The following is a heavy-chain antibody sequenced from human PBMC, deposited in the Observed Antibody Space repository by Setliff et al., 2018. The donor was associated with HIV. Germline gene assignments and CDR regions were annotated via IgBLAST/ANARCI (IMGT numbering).Heavy chain of an antibody. CDR1: GYSFTSYT. CDR2: INTGNDNT. J-gene: IGHJ6*03. D-gene: IGHD6-6*01. Sequence: ASVKVSCKASGYSFTSYTTHWVRQAPGQRLEWMGWINTGNDNTRYSQKFQGRVTITADKSTSTAYMELSSLRSEDTAVYYCARRAAGGSSPNDYMDVWGKGTTVTVSS. CDR3: ARRAAGGSSPNDYMDV. V-gene: IGHV1-3*04.